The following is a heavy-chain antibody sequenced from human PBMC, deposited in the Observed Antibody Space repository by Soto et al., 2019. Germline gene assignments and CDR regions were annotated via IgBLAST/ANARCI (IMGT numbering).Heavy chain of an antibody. CDR2: ISSSSSYI. J-gene: IGHJ5*02. CDR1: GFTFSSYS. Sequence: GGSLRLSCAASGFTFSSYSMNWVRQAPGKGLEWVSSISSSSSYIYYADSVKGRFTISRDNAKNSLYLQMNSLRAADTAFYYCAREPTGEITSRYHAWFDLWGQGTLVTVSS. CDR3: AREPTGEITSRYHAWFDL. D-gene: IGHD2-2*01. V-gene: IGHV3-21*01.